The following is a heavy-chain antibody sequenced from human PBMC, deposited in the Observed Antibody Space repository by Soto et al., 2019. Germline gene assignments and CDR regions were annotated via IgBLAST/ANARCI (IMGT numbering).Heavy chain of an antibody. D-gene: IGHD3-22*01. Sequence: GGSLRLSCAVSGFTFSSYWMSWVRQAPGKGLEWVAKIKQDGSEEYYMDSVKGRFTISRDNAKNSLFLQMNSLRAEDAAVYYCVRRHYDSNGYYSGSYWGQGTPVTVSS. CDR2: IKQDGSEE. CDR3: VRRHYDSNGYYSGSY. V-gene: IGHV3-7*03. J-gene: IGHJ4*02. CDR1: GFTFSSYW.